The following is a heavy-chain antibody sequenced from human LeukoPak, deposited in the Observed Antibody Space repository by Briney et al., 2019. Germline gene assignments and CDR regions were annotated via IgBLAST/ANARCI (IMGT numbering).Heavy chain of an antibody. CDR2: INHSGST. J-gene: IGHJ5*02. D-gene: IGHD3-10*01. CDR3: ARSHGSGP. Sequence: KPSETLSLTCAVYGGSFSGYYWSWIRQPPGKGLEWIGEINHSGSTNYNPSLKSRVTISVDTSKNQFSLKLSSVTAADTAVYYCARSHGSGPWGQGTLVTVSS. CDR1: GGSFSGYY. V-gene: IGHV4-34*01.